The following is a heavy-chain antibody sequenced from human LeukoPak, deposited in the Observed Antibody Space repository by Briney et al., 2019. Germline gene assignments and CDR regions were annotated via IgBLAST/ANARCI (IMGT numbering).Heavy chain of an antibody. D-gene: IGHD1-26*01. CDR2: IYSGGST. J-gene: IGHJ4*02. CDR3: ASLVVGAPDHFDY. Sequence: PGGSLRLSCAASGFTVSSNYMSWVRQAPGKGLEWVSVIYSGGSTYYADSVKGRFTIYRDNSKNTLYLQMNSLRAEDTAVYYCASLVVGAPDHFDYWGQGTLVTVSS. CDR1: GFTVSSNY. V-gene: IGHV3-53*01.